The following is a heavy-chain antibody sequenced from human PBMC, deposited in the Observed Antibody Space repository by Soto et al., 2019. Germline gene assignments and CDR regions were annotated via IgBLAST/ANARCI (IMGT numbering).Heavy chain of an antibody. V-gene: IGHV3-33*01. J-gene: IGHJ4*02. CDR3: ARQNGAGQSLIYDY. Sequence: QVQLVESGRGVVQPGTSLRLSCAASGFTFGSHGMHWVRQAPGKGLAWVALISYDGINEYYADSVKGRFTISRDTSNNTLYLQMNNVGAEDTAVYYCARQNGAGQSLIYDYWGQGILVTVSS. CDR1: GFTFGSHG. CDR2: ISYDGINE. D-gene: IGHD3-10*01.